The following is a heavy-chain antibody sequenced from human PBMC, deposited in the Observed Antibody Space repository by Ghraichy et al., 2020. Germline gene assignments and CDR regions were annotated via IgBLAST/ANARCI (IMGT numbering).Heavy chain of an antibody. CDR3: ARRRVGYSYGPFDY. D-gene: IGHD5-18*01. Sequence: GSLSLTCTVSGGSISSSSYYWGWIRQPPGKGLEWIGSIYYSGSTYYNPSLKSRVTISVDTSKNQFSLKLSSVTAADTAVYYCARRRVGYSYGPFDYWGQGTLVTVSS. CDR1: GGSISSSSYY. J-gene: IGHJ4*02. V-gene: IGHV4-39*01. CDR2: IYYSGST.